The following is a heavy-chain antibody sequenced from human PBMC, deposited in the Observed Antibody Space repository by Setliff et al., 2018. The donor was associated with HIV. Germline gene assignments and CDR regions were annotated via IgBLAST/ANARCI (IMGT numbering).Heavy chain of an antibody. CDR2: IYSSGSP. Sequence: SETLSLTCTVYGASISNSNSYWGWIRQHTGKRLEWLGRIYSSGSPSYNPSLSSRLTISVDTYKNHVSLRLSSVTAAATGVYYCARHRYPPGTSWIYYYYYMDLWGEGTTVTVSS. V-gene: IGHV4-39*01. D-gene: IGHD6-13*01. J-gene: IGHJ6*03. CDR3: ARHRYPPGTSWIYYYYYMDL. CDR1: GASISNSNSY.